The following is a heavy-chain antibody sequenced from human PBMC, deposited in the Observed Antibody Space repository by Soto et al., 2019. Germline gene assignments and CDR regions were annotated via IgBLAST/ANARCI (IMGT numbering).Heavy chain of an antibody. CDR3: AKELHYYGMDV. D-gene: IGHD2-15*01. Sequence: PGGSLRLSCAASGFTFSEYFMNWVRQAPGKGLEWVSGTNPGGDRPNYADSVKGRFTISRDNSKNTLYLQLSSVRAEDTAIYFCAKELHYYGMDVWGRGTAVTVSS. CDR2: TNPGGDRP. V-gene: IGHV3-23*01. CDR1: GFTFSEYF. J-gene: IGHJ6*02.